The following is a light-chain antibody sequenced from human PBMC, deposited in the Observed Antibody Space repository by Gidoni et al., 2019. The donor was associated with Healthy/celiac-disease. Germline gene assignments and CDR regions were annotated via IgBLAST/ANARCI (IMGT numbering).Light chain of an antibody. CDR2: GNS. J-gene: IGLJ3*02. V-gene: IGLV1-40*01. CDR3: QSYDSSLSGSWV. Sequence: QSVLTQPPSRSGAPGPRPPISCTWSSPNIGAGYDVHWYQQLPGTAPKLLIYGNSNRPSGVPDRFSGSKSGTSASLAITGLQAEDEADYYCQSYDSSLSGSWVFGGGTKLTVL. CDR1: SPNIGAGYD.